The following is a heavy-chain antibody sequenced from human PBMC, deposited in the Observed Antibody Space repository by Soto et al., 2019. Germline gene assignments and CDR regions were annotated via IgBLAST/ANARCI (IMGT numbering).Heavy chain of an antibody. CDR3: ARGGDVFDY. Sequence: QVQLVESGGGVVRPGKSLTVSCTGSGYVLGGYGIHWVRQTPGKGLEWLAMTSYDGSNKYFADSVKGRFTISRDNSKNTVYLQMDNLRLEDTAVYYCARGGDVFDYWGRGTLVTVSS. CDR2: TSYDGSNK. D-gene: IGHD3-16*01. J-gene: IGHJ4*02. CDR1: GYVLGGYG. V-gene: IGHV3-30*03.